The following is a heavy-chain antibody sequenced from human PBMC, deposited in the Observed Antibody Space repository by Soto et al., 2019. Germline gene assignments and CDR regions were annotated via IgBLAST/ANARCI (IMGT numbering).Heavy chain of an antibody. V-gene: IGHV4-4*02. J-gene: IGHJ4*02. CDR2: IYHSGST. CDR1: GGSISSSNW. CDR3: ARAHMYSGSYFTFDY. Sequence: SETLSLTCAVSGGSISSSNWWSWVRQPPGKGLEWIGEIYHSGSTNYNPSLKSRVTISVDKSKNQFSLKLSSVTAADTAVYYCARAHMYSGSYFTFDYWGQGTLVTSPQ. D-gene: IGHD1-26*01.